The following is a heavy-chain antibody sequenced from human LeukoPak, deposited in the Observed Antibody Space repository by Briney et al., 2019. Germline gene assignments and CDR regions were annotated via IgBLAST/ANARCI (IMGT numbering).Heavy chain of an antibody. D-gene: IGHD3-22*01. CDR2: ILLDGRNK. CDR3: AKGYYESHVAFGI. J-gene: IGHJ3*02. Sequence: GGSLRLSCAVSGFTFSTYAMHRVRQAPGKWLEWLAFILLDGRNKDDADSVKGRFTISRDNSKNTLFLQMNSLRAEDTAVYYSAKGYYESHVAFGIWGQGTMVTVSS. CDR1: GFTFSTYA. V-gene: IGHV3-30*04.